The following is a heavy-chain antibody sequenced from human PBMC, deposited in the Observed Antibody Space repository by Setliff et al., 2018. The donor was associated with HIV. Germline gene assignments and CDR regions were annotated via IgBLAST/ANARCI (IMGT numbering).Heavy chain of an antibody. V-gene: IGHV4-39*01. D-gene: IGHD3-9*01. CDR1: GGSISSSNYY. CDR2: IYYSGNA. J-gene: IGHJ6*03. CDR3: ATRNTLRYFEWLNYYYYYMDV. Sequence: SETLSLTCTVSGGSISSSNYYWGWIRQPPGKGPEWIGSIYYSGNAYYNPSLKSRVTISVDTSENQFSLKLSTVTAADTAVYYCATRNTLRYFEWLNYYYYYMDVWGKGTTVTVSS.